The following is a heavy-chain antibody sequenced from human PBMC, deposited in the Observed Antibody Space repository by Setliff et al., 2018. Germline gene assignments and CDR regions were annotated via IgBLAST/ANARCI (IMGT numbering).Heavy chain of an antibody. Sequence: ASVKVSCKASGYTFTSHYMHWVRQAPGPGLEWMGTINPSSGRTSYAQKFQGRVTMTRDTSTSTVYMDMSSLRSEDTAVYYCARDVFPYHYEGTFDIWGQGTMVTVSS. CDR2: INPSSGRT. V-gene: IGHV1-46*01. J-gene: IGHJ3*02. D-gene: IGHD3-22*01. CDR1: GYTFTSHY. CDR3: ARDVFPYHYEGTFDI.